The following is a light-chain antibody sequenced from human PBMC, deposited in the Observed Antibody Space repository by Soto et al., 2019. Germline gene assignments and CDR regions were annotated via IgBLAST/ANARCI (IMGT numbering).Light chain of an antibody. CDR2: EVS. CDR1: SSDVGGYNY. Sequence: QSALPQPASVSGSPGQAITISCTGTSSDVGGYNYVSWYQQHPDKAPRLIIYEVSNRPSGVSNRFSGSKSGNTASLTISGFQAEDEAHYYCSSYTSSSSDVFGTGT. CDR3: SSYTSSSSDV. V-gene: IGLV2-14*01. J-gene: IGLJ1*01.